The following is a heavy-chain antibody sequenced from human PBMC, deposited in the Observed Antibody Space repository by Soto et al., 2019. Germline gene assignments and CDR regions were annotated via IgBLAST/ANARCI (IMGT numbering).Heavy chain of an antibody. CDR2: ISKDGSHK. J-gene: IGHJ4*02. CDR3: ARSRSGAVADSFDF. Sequence: GGSLRLSCAASGFSFSRHAIHWVRQAPGKGLGWVAVISKDGSHKYYLDSVKGRFTISRDNSKNILYLQMNSLRDEDTAVYYCARSRSGAVADSFDFWGQGTLVTVSS. D-gene: IGHD3-10*01. V-gene: IGHV3-30*04. CDR1: GFSFSRHA.